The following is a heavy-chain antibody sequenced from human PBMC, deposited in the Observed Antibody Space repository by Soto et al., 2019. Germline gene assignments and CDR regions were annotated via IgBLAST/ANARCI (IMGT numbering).Heavy chain of an antibody. CDR2: ISSSSSHT. V-gene: IGHV3-21*01. D-gene: IGHD3-10*01. J-gene: IGHJ6*02. CDR1: GFTFTRYS. Sequence: GGSLRFSCAASGFTFTRYSMNWVRQAPGKGPEWVSAISSSSSHTYYADSVKGRFTISRDNAKNSLYLQVNSLRAEDTAVYYCARDRSGSYPPGDGMDVWGQGTTVTVSS. CDR3: ARDRSGSYPPGDGMDV.